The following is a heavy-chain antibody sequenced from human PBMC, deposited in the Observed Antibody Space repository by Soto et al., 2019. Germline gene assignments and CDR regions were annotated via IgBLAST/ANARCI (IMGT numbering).Heavy chain of an antibody. V-gene: IGHV3-23*01. J-gene: IGHJ4*02. Sequence: EVQLLESGGGLVQAGGSLRLSCAASGFSFTDYAMHWIRRAPGKGLEWVSAISGGGTSTIFADSVKGRFTISRDDSRKTLYLQINRLRAEDTAIYYCAKDLGVLTFYASLEYWGQGTLVIVSS. CDR2: ISGGGTST. CDR3: AKDLGVLTFYASLEY. CDR1: GFSFTDYA. D-gene: IGHD2-8*02.